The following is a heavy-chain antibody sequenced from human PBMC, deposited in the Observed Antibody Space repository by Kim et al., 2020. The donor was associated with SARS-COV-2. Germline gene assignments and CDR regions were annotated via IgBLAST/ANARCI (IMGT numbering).Heavy chain of an antibody. J-gene: IGHJ4*02. CDR3: ARDRSGQWLMEGDY. CDR2: IYHSGST. CDR1: GYSISSGYY. Sequence: SETLSLTCTVSGYSISSGYYWGWIRQPPGKGLEWIGSIYHSGSTYYNPSLKSRVTISVDTSKNQFSLKLSSVTAADTAVYYCARDRSGQWLMEGDYWGQG. V-gene: IGHV4-38-2*02. D-gene: IGHD6-19*01.